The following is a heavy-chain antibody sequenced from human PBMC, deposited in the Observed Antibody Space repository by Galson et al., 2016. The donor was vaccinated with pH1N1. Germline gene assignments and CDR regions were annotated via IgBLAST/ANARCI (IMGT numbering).Heavy chain of an antibody. D-gene: IGHD4-17*01. V-gene: IGHV5-51*01. CDR3: ARQNDYGDYRGDAFDI. CDR2: IYLGGSLI. J-gene: IGHJ3*02. Sequence: QSGAEVKKPGESLKISCKGSGHKFTSSWIGWVRQMPGKGLEWMGIIYLGGSLIRYRPSFQAQVTISADTSVNIVYLEWGSLKASETAMYYCARQNDYGDYRGDAFDIWGQGTMVTVSS. CDR1: GHKFTSSW.